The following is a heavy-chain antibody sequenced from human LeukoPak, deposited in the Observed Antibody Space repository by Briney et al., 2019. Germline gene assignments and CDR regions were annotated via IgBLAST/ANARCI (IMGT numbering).Heavy chain of an antibody. V-gene: IGHV3-30*04. J-gene: IGHJ4*02. D-gene: IGHD2-21*01. CDR1: GFTFSSYA. CDR2: ISYDGSNK. Sequence: PGGSLRLSCAASGFTFSSYAMHWVRQAPGKGLEWEAVISYDGSNKYYADSVKGRFTISGDNSKNTLYLQMNSLRAEDAAVYFCAKAPVTSCRGAYCYPFDSWGQGTLVTVSS. CDR3: AKAPVTSCRGAYCYPFDS.